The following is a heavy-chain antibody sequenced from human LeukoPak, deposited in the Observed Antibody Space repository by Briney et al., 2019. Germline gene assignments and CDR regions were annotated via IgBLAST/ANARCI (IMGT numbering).Heavy chain of an antibody. Sequence: SETLSLTCTVSGGSIASSNNYWVWIRQPPGKGLEWIGNIYYTGNTYYNPSLKSRVTISVDTSKNQFSLNLAYVPAADTAVYYCARVGVFGYCTRDSCHSPLDYWGQGTLVTVSS. CDR1: GGSIASSNNY. D-gene: IGHD2-15*01. J-gene: IGHJ4*02. V-gene: IGHV4-39*07. CDR3: ARVGVFGYCTRDSCHSPLDY. CDR2: IYYTGNT.